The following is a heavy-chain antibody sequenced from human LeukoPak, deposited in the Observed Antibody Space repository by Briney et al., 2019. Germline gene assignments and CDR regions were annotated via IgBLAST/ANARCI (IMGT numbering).Heavy chain of an antibody. CDR3: ARGLRCSSTSCYGEDFDP. Sequence: SETLSLTCTVSGGSISSYYWSWIRQPPGKGLEWIGYIYYSGSTNYNPSLKSRVTISVDTSKNQFSLKLSSVTAADTAVYYCARGLRCSSTSCYGEDFDPWGQGTLVTVSS. D-gene: IGHD2-2*01. J-gene: IGHJ5*02. CDR1: GGSISSYY. CDR2: IYYSGST. V-gene: IGHV4-59*12.